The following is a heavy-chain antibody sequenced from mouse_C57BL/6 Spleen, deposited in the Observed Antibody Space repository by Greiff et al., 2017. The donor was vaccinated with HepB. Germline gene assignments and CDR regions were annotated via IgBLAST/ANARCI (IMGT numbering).Heavy chain of an antibody. CDR3: VREGIPYYYGSSYVDYYAMDY. CDR1: GFTFNTYA. CDR2: IRSKSSNYAT. Sequence: EVMLVESGGGLVQPKGSLKLSCAASGFTFNTYAMHWVRQAPGKGLEWVARIRSKSSNYATYYADSVKDRFTISRDDSQSMLYLQMNNLKTEDTAMYYCVREGIPYYYGSSYVDYYAMDYWGQGTSVTVSS. D-gene: IGHD1-1*01. J-gene: IGHJ4*01. V-gene: IGHV10-3*01.